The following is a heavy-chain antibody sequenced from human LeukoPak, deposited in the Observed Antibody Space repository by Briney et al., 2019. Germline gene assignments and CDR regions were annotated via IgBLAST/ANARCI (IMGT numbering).Heavy chain of an antibody. CDR2: INHSGST. Sequence: SETLSLTCAVYGGSFSGYYWSWIRQPPGKGLEWIGEINHSGSTNYNPSLKSRVTISVDTSKNQFSLKLSSVTAADTAVYYCATIPHDYGDYDSQYQKYYFDYWGQGTLVTVSS. V-gene: IGHV4-34*01. J-gene: IGHJ4*02. CDR3: ATIPHDYGDYDSQYQKYYFDY. CDR1: GGSFSGYY. D-gene: IGHD4-17*01.